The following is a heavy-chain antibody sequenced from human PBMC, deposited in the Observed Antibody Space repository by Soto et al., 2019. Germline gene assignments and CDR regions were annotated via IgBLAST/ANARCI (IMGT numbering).Heavy chain of an antibody. CDR2: IYYSGST. Sequence: PSETLSLTCTVSGGSISSYYWSWIRQPPGKGLEWIGYIYYSGSTNYNPSLKSRVTISVDTSKNQFSLKLSSVTAADTAVYYCATMRGYSGSNWFDPWGQGTLVTVSS. CDR1: GGSISSYY. J-gene: IGHJ5*02. CDR3: ATMRGYSGSNWFDP. V-gene: IGHV4-59*01. D-gene: IGHD5-12*01.